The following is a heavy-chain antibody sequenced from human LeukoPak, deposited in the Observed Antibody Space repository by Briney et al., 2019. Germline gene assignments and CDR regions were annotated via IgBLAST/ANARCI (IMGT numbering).Heavy chain of an antibody. Sequence: SETLSLTCTVSGGSISSSTYYWGWIRQPPGKGLEWIGAIYYTGTTYYNPSLSSRVTISVDTSKNHFSLKLSSVTAADTALYYCASAPRQGSIGGLDYWGQGTLVTVSS. D-gene: IGHD3-16*01. V-gene: IGHV4-39*02. CDR3: ASAPRQGSIGGLDY. CDR2: IYYTGTT. CDR1: GGSISSSTYY. J-gene: IGHJ4*02.